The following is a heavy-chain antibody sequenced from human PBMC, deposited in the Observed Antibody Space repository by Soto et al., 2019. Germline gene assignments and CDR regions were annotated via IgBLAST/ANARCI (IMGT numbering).Heavy chain of an antibody. Sequence: QVQLVQSGAEVKKPGASVKVSCKASGYTFTSYGISWVRQAPGQGLEWMGWISTYNGNTKYAQKRQGRVTVTTDTATSTADMELRSRRSDDTAVYYCGLTSSRWSFGYWGLGTLVTGSS. V-gene: IGHV1-18*01. CDR2: ISTYNGNT. D-gene: IGHD6-13*01. CDR1: GYTFTSYG. CDR3: GLTSSRWSFGY. J-gene: IGHJ4*02.